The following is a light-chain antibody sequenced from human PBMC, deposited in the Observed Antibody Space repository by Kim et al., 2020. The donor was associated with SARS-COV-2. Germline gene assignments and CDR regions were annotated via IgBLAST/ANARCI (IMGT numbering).Light chain of an antibody. V-gene: IGKV3-11*01. J-gene: IGKJ2*03. CDR3: QQRTNWRYS. CDR2: DAS. Sequence: SVSPGEKASLSCRASQSVSNSLALYQQKPCQAPRLLIFDASNRATDIPARFSGSGSGTDFTLTISSLEPEDFAVYFCQQRTNWRYSFGQGTKLEI. CDR1: QSVSNS.